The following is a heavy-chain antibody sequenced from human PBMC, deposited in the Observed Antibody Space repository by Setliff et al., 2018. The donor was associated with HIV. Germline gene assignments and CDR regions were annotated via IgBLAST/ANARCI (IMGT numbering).Heavy chain of an antibody. D-gene: IGHD2-15*01. Sequence: RASVKVSCKASGGTFSSYVISWVRQAPGQGLEWMGGIIPIFGTANYAQKFQGRVTITADESTSTAYMELSSLRSDDTAVYYCARRRCSAASCPDNSWNWLDPWGQGTLVTVSS. CDR3: ARRRCSAASCPDNSWNWLDP. CDR1: GGTFSSYV. J-gene: IGHJ5*02. CDR2: IIPIFGTA. V-gene: IGHV1-69*13.